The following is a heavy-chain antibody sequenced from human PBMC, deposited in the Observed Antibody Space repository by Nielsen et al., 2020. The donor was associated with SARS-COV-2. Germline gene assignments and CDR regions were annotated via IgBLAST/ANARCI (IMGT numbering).Heavy chain of an antibody. J-gene: IGHJ4*02. V-gene: IGHV3-73*01. Sequence: GGTLRLTCAASGFTSSDPAMHRARQASGKGQEWVGRIRNKANSYVTAYAASVKGRFTISRDDSKNTAYLQMNSLQTEDTAVYYCTTYHYDTLTGYHSGHWGQGTLVTVSS. CDR2: IRNKANSYVT. D-gene: IGHD3-9*01. CDR1: GFTSSDPA. CDR3: TTYHYDTLTGYHSGH.